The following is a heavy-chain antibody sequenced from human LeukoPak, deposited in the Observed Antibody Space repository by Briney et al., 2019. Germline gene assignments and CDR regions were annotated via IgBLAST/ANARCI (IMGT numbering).Heavy chain of an antibody. Sequence: SETPSPTRTVSGGSITSYYCSWIRQPPGKGLEWTGYISYSGSTTYNPSLKSRVTILVDTSKNQFSLKLSSVTAADTAVYFCARRWTSSSPSYNYYYTDVWGKGTTVTVSS. CDR2: ISYSGST. CDR3: ARRWTSSSPSYNYYYTDV. CDR1: GGSITSYY. V-gene: IGHV4-59*08. D-gene: IGHD6-6*01. J-gene: IGHJ6*03.